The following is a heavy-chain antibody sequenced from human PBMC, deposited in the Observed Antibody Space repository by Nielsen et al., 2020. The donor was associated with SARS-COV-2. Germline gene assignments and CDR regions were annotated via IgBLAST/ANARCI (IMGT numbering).Heavy chain of an antibody. J-gene: IGHJ4*02. CDR2: INWNGRST. V-gene: IGHV3-20*04. CDR3: ARIGVAGTIYYFDY. CDR1: GFTFSDYS. D-gene: IGHD1-1*01. Sequence: GESLKISCTGSGFTFSDYSMNWVRQVPGKGLEWVSAINWNGRSTGYADSLEGRFSISRDNAKNSLYLQMNSLRAEDTALYYCARIGVAGTIYYFDYWGQGTLVIVSS.